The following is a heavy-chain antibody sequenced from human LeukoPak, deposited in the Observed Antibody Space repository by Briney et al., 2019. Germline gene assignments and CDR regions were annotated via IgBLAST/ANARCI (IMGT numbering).Heavy chain of an antibody. CDR2: INWNSGTR. CDR3: AKAPYMDV. Sequence: GGSLRLSCAASGFSFADATMHWVRKVPGKGLEWVSGINWNSGTRGYADSVKGRFTVSRDNAKNSLYLQMNSLKTEDTALYYCAKAPYMDVWGKGTPVTVSS. CDR1: GFSFADAT. J-gene: IGHJ6*03. V-gene: IGHV3-9*01.